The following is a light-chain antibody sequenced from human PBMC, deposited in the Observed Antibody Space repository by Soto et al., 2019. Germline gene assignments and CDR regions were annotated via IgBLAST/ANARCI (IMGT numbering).Light chain of an antibody. V-gene: IGKV3-20*01. CDR3: QQTHSAPRT. J-gene: IGKJ1*01. CDR1: QSVSSSY. CDR2: NAF. Sequence: EIVLTQSPGTLSLSPGERATLSCRASQSVSSSYLAWYQQKPGQAPRLLIYNAFNRATGIPDRFSGSGSGTDFTLTISRLEPEDFAVYYCQQTHSAPRTFGQGTRLDIK.